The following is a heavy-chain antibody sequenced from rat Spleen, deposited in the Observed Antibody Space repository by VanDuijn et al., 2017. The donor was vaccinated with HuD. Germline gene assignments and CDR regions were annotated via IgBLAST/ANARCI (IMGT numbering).Heavy chain of an antibody. V-gene: IGHV5-17*01. D-gene: IGHD1-1*01. J-gene: IGHJ2*01. Sequence: EVQLVESGGGLVQPGRSLKLSCAASGFTFSDYAMAWVRQAPERGLEWVATILYDDTNTFYRDSVKGRFTIFRDNAKSTLYLQMNSLRSEDTATYYCTRDDSGALYYFDYWGQGVMVTVSS. CDR2: ILYDDTNT. CDR1: GFTFSDYA. CDR3: TRDDSGALYYFDY.